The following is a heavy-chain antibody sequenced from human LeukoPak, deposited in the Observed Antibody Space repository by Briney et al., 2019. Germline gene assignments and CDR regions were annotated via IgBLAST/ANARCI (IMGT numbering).Heavy chain of an antibody. V-gene: IGHV4-39*07. D-gene: IGHD5-18*01. CDR2: IYYSGST. J-gene: IGHJ5*02. Sequence: SETLSLTCTVSGGSISSSSYYWGWIRQPPGKGLEWIGSIYYSGSTYYNPSLKSRVTISVDTSKNQFSLKLSSVTAADTAVYYCARNYGYSYGYQEGGNWFDPWGQGTLVTVSS. CDR1: GGSISSSSYY. CDR3: ARNYGYSYGYQEGGNWFDP.